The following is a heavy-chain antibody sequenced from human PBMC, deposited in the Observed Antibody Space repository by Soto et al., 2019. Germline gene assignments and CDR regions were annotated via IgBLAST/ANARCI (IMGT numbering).Heavy chain of an antibody. CDR1: GFTFSSYA. J-gene: IGHJ3*02. CDR3: ARGHRDIVVVRGAFDI. D-gene: IGHD2-15*01. V-gene: IGHV3-64*01. Sequence: EVQLVESGGGLVQPGGSLRLSCAASGFTFSSYAMRWVRQAPGKGLEYVSAISGNGGSTYYANSVKGRFTISRDNSKNTLYLQMGSLRAEDMAVYYCARGHRDIVVVRGAFDIWGQGTMVTVSS. CDR2: ISGNGGST.